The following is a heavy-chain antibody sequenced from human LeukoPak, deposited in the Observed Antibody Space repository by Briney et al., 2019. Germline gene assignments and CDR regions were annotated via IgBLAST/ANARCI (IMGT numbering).Heavy chain of an antibody. CDR2: IYYSGST. D-gene: IGHD3-9*01. J-gene: IGHJ4*02. CDR1: GGSISSYY. Sequence: ASETLSLTCTVSGGSISSYYWSWIRQPPGKGLEWIGYIYYSGSTNYNPSLKSRVTISVDTSKNQFSLKLSSVTAADTAVYYCARSNYDILTGYSIREYYFDYWGQGTLVTVSS. V-gene: IGHV4-59*12. CDR3: ARSNYDILTGYSIREYYFDY.